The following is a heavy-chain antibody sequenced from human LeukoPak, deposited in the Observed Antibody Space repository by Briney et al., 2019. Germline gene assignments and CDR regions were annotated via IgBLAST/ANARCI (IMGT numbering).Heavy chain of an antibody. CDR1: GFTFSSYW. D-gene: IGHD6-25*01. CDR3: AKSPATLLQEYFDY. J-gene: IGHJ4*02. CDR2: INSDGSST. Sequence: GGSLRLSCAASGFTFSSYWMHWVRQAPGKGLVWVSRINSDGSSTSYADSVKGRFTISRDNAKNTLYLQMNSLRAEDTAIYYCAKSPATLLQEYFDYWGQGTLVTVSS. V-gene: IGHV3-74*01.